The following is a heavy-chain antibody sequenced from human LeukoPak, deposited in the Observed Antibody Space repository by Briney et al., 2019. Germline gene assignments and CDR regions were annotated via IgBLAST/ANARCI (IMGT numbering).Heavy chain of an antibody. CDR2: IYYSGST. J-gene: IGHJ4*02. Sequence: SETLSLTSTVSGGSISSYYWSWIRQAPGKGLEWIGHIYYSGSTNYNPSLASRVTISVDTSKNQFSLKLSSVTATDTALYYCARGGTDFDYWGQGTLVTVSS. CDR1: GGSISSYY. D-gene: IGHD2-15*01. CDR3: ARGGTDFDY. V-gene: IGHV4-59*08.